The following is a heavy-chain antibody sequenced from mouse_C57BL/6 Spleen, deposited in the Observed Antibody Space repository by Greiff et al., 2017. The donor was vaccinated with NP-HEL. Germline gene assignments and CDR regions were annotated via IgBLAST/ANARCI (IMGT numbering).Heavy chain of an antibody. CDR2: ISDGGSYT. V-gene: IGHV5-4*01. CDR3: ASSYDGYYYFDY. Sequence: EVHLVESGGGLVKPGGSLKLSCAASGFTFSSYAMSWVRQTPEKRLEWVATISDGGSYTYYPDNVKGRFTISRDNAKNNLYLQMSHLKSEDTAMYYCASSYDGYYYFDYWGQGTTLTVSS. CDR1: GFTFSSYA. D-gene: IGHD2-3*01. J-gene: IGHJ2*01.